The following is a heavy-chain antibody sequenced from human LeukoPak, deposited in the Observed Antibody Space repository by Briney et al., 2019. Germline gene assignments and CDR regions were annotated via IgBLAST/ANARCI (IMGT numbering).Heavy chain of an antibody. CDR3: AKGSGWEMSYYYYYMDV. V-gene: IGHV3-30*02. CDR2: IRFDGSNK. Sequence: GGSLRLSCASSEFPFRKYAMHWVRQAPGKGLEWVAFIRFDGSNKNYADSVKGRFTISRDNSKNTLYLQMNSLRAEDTAVYYCAKGSGWEMSYYYYYMDVWGKGTTVTISS. D-gene: IGHD1-26*01. CDR1: EFPFRKYA. J-gene: IGHJ6*03.